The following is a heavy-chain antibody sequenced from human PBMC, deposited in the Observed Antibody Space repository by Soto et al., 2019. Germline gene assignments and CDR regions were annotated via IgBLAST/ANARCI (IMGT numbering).Heavy chain of an antibody. CDR3: SRMFGAYWYFDY. J-gene: IGHJ4*02. CDR2: ISYSGGT. CDR1: GDSISSYY. V-gene: IGHV4-59*01. Sequence: SETLSLTCSVSGDSISSYYWTWVRQPPGKGLEWIGYISYSGGTNYSPSLKGRVTMSIDTSRNEFSLKLSSVTAADTAVYFCSRMFGAYWYFDYWGQGTLVTVSS. D-gene: IGHD2-8*02.